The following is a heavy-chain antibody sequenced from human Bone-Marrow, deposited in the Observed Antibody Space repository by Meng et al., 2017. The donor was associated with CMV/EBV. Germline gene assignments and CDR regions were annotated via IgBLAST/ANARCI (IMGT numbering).Heavy chain of an antibody. V-gene: IGHV3-30-3*01. CDR2: SSYGGGEK. D-gene: IGHD2-15*01. J-gene: IGHJ3*02. CDR3: ARDGHCSSSSCYHDAFDI. Sequence: GESLKISCAVSGFNFNNYAMEWVRQAPGKGLEWVAVSSYGGGEKYYADSVKGRFTLSSDHSKNTLYLQMNSLRTEDTALYYCARDGHCSSSSCYHDAFDIWGQGTMVTFSS. CDR1: GFNFNNYA.